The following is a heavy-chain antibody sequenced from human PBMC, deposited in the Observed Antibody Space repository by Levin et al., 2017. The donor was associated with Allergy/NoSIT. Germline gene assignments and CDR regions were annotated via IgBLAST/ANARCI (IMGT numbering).Heavy chain of an antibody. D-gene: IGHD6-19*01. V-gene: IGHV3-30-3*01. CDR3: ARDQGQWLAFDY. CDR1: GFTFSSYA. CDR2: ISYDGSNK. Sequence: GGSLRLSCAASGFTFSSYAMHWVRQAPGKGLEWVAVISYDGSNKYYADSVKGRFTISRDNSKNTLYLQMNSLRAEDTAVYYCARDQGQWLAFDYWGQGTLVTVAS. J-gene: IGHJ4*02.